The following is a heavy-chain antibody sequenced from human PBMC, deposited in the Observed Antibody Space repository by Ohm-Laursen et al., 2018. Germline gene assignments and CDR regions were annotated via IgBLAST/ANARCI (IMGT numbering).Heavy chain of an antibody. CDR3: ARAFWNGYNDAFDV. J-gene: IGHJ3*01. CDR1: GGSISSSSYC. CDR2: IYYSGST. D-gene: IGHD3-3*01. Sequence: SETLSLTCSVSGGSISSSSYCWGWIRQPPGKGLEWIGNIYYSGSTYYNPSLRSRVSISMHTSQNQFSLKLSSVTATDTAVYYCARAFWNGYNDAFDVWGQGTMVTVSS. V-gene: IGHV4-39*01.